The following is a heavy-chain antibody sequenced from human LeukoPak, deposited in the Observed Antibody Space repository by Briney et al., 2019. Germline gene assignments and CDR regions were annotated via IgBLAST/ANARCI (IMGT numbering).Heavy chain of an antibody. CDR2: IYNSGNT. CDR3: ARERYYYDSSSGGNY. J-gene: IGHJ4*02. V-gene: IGHV4-39*01. CDR1: GGSISSSSYY. D-gene: IGHD3-22*01. Sequence: PSETLSLTCIVSGGSISSSSYYWGWIRQPPGKGLEWIGSIYNSGNTYYNPSLKSRVTISVDTSKNQFSLKLSSVTAADTAVYYCARERYYYDSSSGGNYWGQGTLVTVSS.